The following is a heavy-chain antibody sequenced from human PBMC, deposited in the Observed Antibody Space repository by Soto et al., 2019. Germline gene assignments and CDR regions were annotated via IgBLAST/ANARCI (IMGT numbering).Heavy chain of an antibody. J-gene: IGHJ4*02. V-gene: IGHV1-69*13. CDR2: IIPIFGTA. CDR3: ARAGDDSSGYLAYYFDY. CDR1: GGTFSSYA. Sequence: SVKVSCKASGGTFSSYAISWVRQAPGQGLEWMGGIIPIFGTANYAQKFQGRVTITADESTSTAYMELSSLRSEDTAVYYCARAGDDSSGYLAYYFDYWGQGTLVTVSS. D-gene: IGHD3-22*01.